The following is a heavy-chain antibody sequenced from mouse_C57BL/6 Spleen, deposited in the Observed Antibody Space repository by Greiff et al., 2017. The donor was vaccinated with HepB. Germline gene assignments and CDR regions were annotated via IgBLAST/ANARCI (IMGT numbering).Heavy chain of an antibody. CDR2: ISSGSSTI. CDR3: ARGGDYYGSSPFDY. D-gene: IGHD1-1*01. V-gene: IGHV5-17*01. Sequence: EVKLMESGGGLVKPGGSLKLSCAASGFTFSDYGMHWVRQAPEKGLEWVAYISSGSSTIYYADTVKGRFTISRDNAKNTLFLQMTSLRSEDTAMYYCARGGDYYGSSPFDYWGQGTTLTVSS. CDR1: GFTFSDYG. J-gene: IGHJ2*01.